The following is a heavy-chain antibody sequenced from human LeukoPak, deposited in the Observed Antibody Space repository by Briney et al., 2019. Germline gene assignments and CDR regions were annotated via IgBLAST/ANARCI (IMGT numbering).Heavy chain of an antibody. CDR3: AKGRLTASDY. Sequence: SETLSLTCAVYGGSFSGYYWSWIRQPPGKGLEWIGEINHSGSTNYNPSLKSRVTISVDTSKNQFSLKLSSVTAADTAVYYCAKGRLTASDYWGQGTLVTASS. J-gene: IGHJ4*02. V-gene: IGHV4-34*01. CDR1: GGSFSGYY. D-gene: IGHD3-16*01. CDR2: INHSGST.